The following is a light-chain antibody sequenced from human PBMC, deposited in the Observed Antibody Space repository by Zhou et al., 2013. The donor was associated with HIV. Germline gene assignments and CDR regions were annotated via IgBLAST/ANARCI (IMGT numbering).Light chain of an antibody. CDR3: QQYGSSPFT. J-gene: IGKJ4*01. CDR2: GAS. Sequence: EIVLTQSPGTLSLSPGERATLSCRASQSVSSNFLAWYQQRPGQAPRLLIYGASSRATGIPDRFSGGGSGTDFTLTIRRLEPEDIAVYYCQQYGSSPFTFGGGTRVDIQ. CDR1: QSVSSNF. V-gene: IGKV3-20*01.